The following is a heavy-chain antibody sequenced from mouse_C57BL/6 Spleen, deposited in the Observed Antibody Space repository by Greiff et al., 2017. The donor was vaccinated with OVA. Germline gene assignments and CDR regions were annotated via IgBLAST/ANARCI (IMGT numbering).Heavy chain of an antibody. V-gene: IGHV1-59*01. CDR1: GYTFTSYW. Sequence: QVHVKQPGAELVRPGTSVKLSCKASGYTFTSYWMHWVKQRPGQGLEWIGVIDPSDSYTNYNQKFKGKATLTVDTSSSTAYMQLSSLTSEDSAVYYCAVGRRGYAMDYWGQGTSVTVSS. J-gene: IGHJ4*01. CDR2: IDPSDSYT. CDR3: AVGRRGYAMDY. D-gene: IGHD4-1*01.